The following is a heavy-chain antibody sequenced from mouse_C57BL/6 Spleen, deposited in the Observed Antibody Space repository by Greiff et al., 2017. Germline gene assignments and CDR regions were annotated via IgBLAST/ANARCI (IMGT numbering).Heavy chain of an antibody. Sequence: QVQLQQPGAELVRPGSSVKLSCKASGYTFTSYWMDWVKQRPGQGLEWIGNIYPSDSETHYNQKFKDKATLTVDKSSSTAYMQLRSMKSEDSAVYYCARETNYYGSSYYFDYWGQGTTLTVSS. CDR2: IYPSDSET. D-gene: IGHD1-1*01. CDR1: GYTFTSYW. CDR3: ARETNYYGSSYYFDY. V-gene: IGHV1-61*01. J-gene: IGHJ2*01.